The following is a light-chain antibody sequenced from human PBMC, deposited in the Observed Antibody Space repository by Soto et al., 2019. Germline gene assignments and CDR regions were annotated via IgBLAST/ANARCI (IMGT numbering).Light chain of an antibody. J-gene: IGLJ1*01. CDR3: SSYTSSSTS. Sequence: QSALTQPASVSGSPGQSITISCTGTSSDVGGYNYVSWYQQHPGKAPKLMIYEVSNRPSGVSNRFSGSKSGNTASLTISGLQAEDEADYYCSSYTSSSTSFGTETKLTVL. CDR1: SSDVGGYNY. CDR2: EVS. V-gene: IGLV2-14*01.